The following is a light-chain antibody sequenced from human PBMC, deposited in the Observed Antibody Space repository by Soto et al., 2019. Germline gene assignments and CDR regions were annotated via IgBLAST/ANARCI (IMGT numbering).Light chain of an antibody. Sequence: EIVLTQSPGTLSLSPGERATLSCRASQSVSSSYLAWYQQKPGQAPRLLIYGESSRATGIPDRFSGSGSGTDFTLTIRRMEPEEFAVYYCQKYGSSHWTFGQGTKVDIK. V-gene: IGKV3-20*01. CDR1: QSVSSSY. J-gene: IGKJ1*01. CDR3: QKYGSSHWT. CDR2: GES.